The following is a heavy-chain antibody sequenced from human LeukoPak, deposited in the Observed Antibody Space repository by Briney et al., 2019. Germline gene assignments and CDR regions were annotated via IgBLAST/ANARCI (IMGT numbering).Heavy chain of an antibody. V-gene: IGHV3-23*01. D-gene: IGHD3-22*01. CDR2: ISGSGGST. Sequence: GGSLRLSCAASGFTFSSYGMSWVRQAPGKGLEWVSAISGSGGSTYYADSVKGRFTISRDNSKNTLYLQMNSLRAEDTAVYYCAKRLYDSSGFDYWGQGTLVTVSS. CDR3: AKRLYDSSGFDY. CDR1: GFTFSSYG. J-gene: IGHJ4*02.